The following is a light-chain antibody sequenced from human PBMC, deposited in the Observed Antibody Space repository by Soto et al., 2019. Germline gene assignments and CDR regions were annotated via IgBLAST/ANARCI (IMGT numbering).Light chain of an antibody. CDR2: GVS. V-gene: IGKV3-20*01. Sequence: EIVLTQSPGTLSLSPGERATLSCRASQSVGIYLAWYQQKPGQAPRLLIYGVSNRATGIPERFSGSGSGTDFTLTISRLEAEDFAVYYCQHYAGPPPWTFGQGTKVEIK. CDR3: QHYAGPPPWT. J-gene: IGKJ1*01. CDR1: QSVGIY.